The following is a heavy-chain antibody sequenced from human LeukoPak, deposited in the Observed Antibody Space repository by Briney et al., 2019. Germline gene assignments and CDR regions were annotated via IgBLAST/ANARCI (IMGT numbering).Heavy chain of an antibody. Sequence: GGSLRLSCAASGFTFSFYAVSWVRQAPGKGLEWVAGITSSGNTTYYADPVKGRFTISRDNSRNILYLQMNSLRAEGTAIYYCAKDFGGSDYVWYFDLWGRGTVVTVSS. CDR2: ITSSGNTT. CDR1: GFTFSFYA. J-gene: IGHJ2*01. CDR3: AKDFGGSDYVWYFDL. D-gene: IGHD1-26*01. V-gene: IGHV3-23*01.